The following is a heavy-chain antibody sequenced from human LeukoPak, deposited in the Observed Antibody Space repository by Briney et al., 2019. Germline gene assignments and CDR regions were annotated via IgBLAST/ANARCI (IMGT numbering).Heavy chain of an antibody. V-gene: IGHV4-59*08. D-gene: IGHD4-17*01. J-gene: IGHJ3*02. CDR3: ARSKSYGDPYAFDI. CDR2: IYYSGSS. CDR1: GGSISSYY. Sequence: PSETLSLTCTVSGGSISSYYWSWIRQPPGKGLEWIGYIYYSGSSNYNPSLKSRVTISVDTSKNQFSLKLSSVTAADTAVYYCARSKSYGDPYAFDIWGQGTMVTVCS.